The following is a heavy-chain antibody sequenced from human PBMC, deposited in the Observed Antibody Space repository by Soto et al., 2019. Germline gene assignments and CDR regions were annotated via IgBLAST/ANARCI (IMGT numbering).Heavy chain of an antibody. J-gene: IGHJ4*02. CDR3: ARAAAMSGGYLN. D-gene: IGHD3-22*01. Sequence: SVKVSCKASGYTFTGYYMHWVRQAPGQGLEWMGRIIPILGIANYAQKFQGRVTITADKSTSTAYMELSSLRSEDTAVYYCARAAAMSGGYLNWGQGTLVTVSS. V-gene: IGHV1-69*04. CDR1: GYTFTGYY. CDR2: IIPILGIA.